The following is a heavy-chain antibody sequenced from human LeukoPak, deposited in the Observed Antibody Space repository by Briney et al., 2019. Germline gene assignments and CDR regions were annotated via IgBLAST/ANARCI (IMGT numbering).Heavy chain of an antibody. CDR1: GGSISSYY. Sequence: SETLSLTCTVSGGSISSYYWSWIRQPPGKGLEWIGYIYYSGSTNYNPSLKSRVTISVDTSKNQFSLKLSSVTAADTAVYYCARSGYSYGVDYRGQGTLVTVSS. V-gene: IGHV4-59*01. D-gene: IGHD5-18*01. CDR2: IYYSGST. J-gene: IGHJ4*02. CDR3: ARSGYSYGVDY.